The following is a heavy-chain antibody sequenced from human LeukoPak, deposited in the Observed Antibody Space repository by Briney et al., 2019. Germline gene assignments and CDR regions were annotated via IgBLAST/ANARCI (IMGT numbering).Heavy chain of an antibody. CDR3: ARDRRGFDWFDY. J-gene: IGHJ5*01. D-gene: IGHD3-10*01. Sequence: SETLSLTCTVSGYSISSGYYWGWIRQPPGKGLEWIGSIYHSGSTYYNPSLKSRVTISVDTSKNQFSLKLSSVTAADTAVHYCARDRRGFDWFDYWGQGTLVTVSS. CDR2: IYHSGST. V-gene: IGHV4-38-2*02. CDR1: GYSISSGYY.